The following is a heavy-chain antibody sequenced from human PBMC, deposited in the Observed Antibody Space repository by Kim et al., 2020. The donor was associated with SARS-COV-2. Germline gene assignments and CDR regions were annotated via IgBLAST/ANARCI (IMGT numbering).Heavy chain of an antibody. J-gene: IGHJ5*01. Sequence: ASVKVSCKASGYTFSAYYMHWVRQAPGQGLEWIGWINPNSGSTHYSQKFQGRVTMTGDTSISTIYIELSGLRSDDTAVYYCARAGASCSRTTCYRGWFDSWGQGTLVTVSS. CDR3: ARAGASCSRTTCYRGWFDS. CDR1: GYTFSAYY. CDR2: INPNSGST. D-gene: IGHD2-2*02. V-gene: IGHV1-2*02.